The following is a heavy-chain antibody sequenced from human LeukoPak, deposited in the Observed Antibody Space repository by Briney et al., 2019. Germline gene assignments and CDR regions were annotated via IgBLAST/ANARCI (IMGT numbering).Heavy chain of an antibody. CDR1: GFTFRTYA. V-gene: IGHV3-48*04. CDR2: ISSSSSTI. D-gene: IGHD6-13*01. Sequence: PGGSLRLSCAASGFTFRTYAMNWVRQAPGKGLEWVSYISSSSSTIYYADSVKGRFTISRDNAKNSLYLQMNSLRAEDTAVYYCAKFAARLSAAAGRGRVDPFDPWGQGTLVTASS. J-gene: IGHJ5*02. CDR3: AKFAARLSAAAGRGRVDPFDP.